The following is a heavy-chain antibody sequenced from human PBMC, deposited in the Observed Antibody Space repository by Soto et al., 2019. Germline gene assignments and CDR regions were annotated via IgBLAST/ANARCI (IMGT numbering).Heavy chain of an antibody. Sequence: GASVKVSCKASGYTFTGYYMHWVLQAPGQGLEWMGWINPNSGGTNYAQKFQGRVTMTRDTSISTAYMELSRLRSDDTAVYYCARAGIAVAGAYYYYGMDVWGQGTTVTVSS. CDR2: INPNSGGT. V-gene: IGHV1-2*02. D-gene: IGHD6-19*01. CDR1: GYTFTGYY. CDR3: ARAGIAVAGAYYYYGMDV. J-gene: IGHJ6*02.